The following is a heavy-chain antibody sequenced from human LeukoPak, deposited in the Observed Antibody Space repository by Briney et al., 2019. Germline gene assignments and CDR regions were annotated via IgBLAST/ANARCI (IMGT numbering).Heavy chain of an antibody. CDR1: GGSISSHY. Sequence: PSETLSLTCNVSGGSISSHYWSWIRQPAGKGLEWIGRIYTSGSTNYNPSLKSRVTMSVDTSKNQFSLRLSPVTAADTAVYYCAKARYYYDTSDYYHNYFDYWGQGTLVTVSS. CDR3: AKARYYYDTSDYYHNYFDY. V-gene: IGHV4-4*07. J-gene: IGHJ4*02. CDR2: IYTSGST. D-gene: IGHD3-22*01.